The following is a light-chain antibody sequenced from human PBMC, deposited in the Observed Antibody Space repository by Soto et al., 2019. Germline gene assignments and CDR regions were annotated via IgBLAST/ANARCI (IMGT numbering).Light chain of an antibody. J-gene: IGKJ5*01. CDR2: GAS. Sequence: EIVLTQSPGTLSLSPGERATLSCRASQSVSSSYSAWYQQKPGPAPRLLIYGASSRATGIPDRFSGSGSGTDFTLTISRLEADDFSLYYCQQYGSSITFGQGTRLEIK. CDR1: QSVSSSY. CDR3: QQYGSSIT. V-gene: IGKV3-20*01.